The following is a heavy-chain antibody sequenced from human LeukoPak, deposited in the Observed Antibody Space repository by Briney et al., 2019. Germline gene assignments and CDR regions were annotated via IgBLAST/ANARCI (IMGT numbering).Heavy chain of an antibody. V-gene: IGHV3-7*03. CDR3: AKESYVGQGAFDI. Sequence: GALRLSFAASGFTLCRFLVSWVRQAPGEGGGWVAKIKQDGSEKYYVDSVKGRFTNSRDKAKNSLYLQKNSLRAEDTASYYCAKESYVGQGAFDIWGQGTMVTVSS. D-gene: IGHD3-16*01. CDR1: GFTLCRFL. J-gene: IGHJ3*02. CDR2: IKQDGSEK.